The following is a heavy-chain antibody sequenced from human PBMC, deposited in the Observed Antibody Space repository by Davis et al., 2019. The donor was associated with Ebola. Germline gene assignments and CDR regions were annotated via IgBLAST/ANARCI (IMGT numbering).Heavy chain of an antibody. CDR1: GYTFTNFG. V-gene: IGHV1-18*01. CDR2: ISAYHGFT. D-gene: IGHD2-8*01. J-gene: IGHJ4*02. Sequence: ASVKVSCKASGYTFTNFGLSWVRQAPGQGLEWMGWISAYHGFTDYAQKLQGRVTMTTDTSTSTAYMELRSLGSDDTAIYYCARDSFCTYGVCNDRDFDYWGQGTLVTVSS. CDR3: ARDSFCTYGVCNDRDFDY.